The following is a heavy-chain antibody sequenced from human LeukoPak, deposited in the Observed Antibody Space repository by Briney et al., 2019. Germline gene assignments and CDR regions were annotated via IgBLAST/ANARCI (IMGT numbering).Heavy chain of an antibody. D-gene: IGHD3-3*01. V-gene: IGHV3-48*02. CDR1: GFTFSSYS. Sequence: GGSLRLSCAASGFTFSSYSMNWVRQAPGKGLKWVSYISSSSSTIYYADSVKGRFTISRDNAKNSLYLQMNSLRDEDTAVYYCARARLRFLEWLGIRDSDYWGQGTLVTVSS. J-gene: IGHJ4*02. CDR2: ISSSSSTI. CDR3: ARARLRFLEWLGIRDSDY.